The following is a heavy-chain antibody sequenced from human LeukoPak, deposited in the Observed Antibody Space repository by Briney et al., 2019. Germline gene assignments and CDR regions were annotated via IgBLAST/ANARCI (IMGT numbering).Heavy chain of an antibody. V-gene: IGHV3-7*01. J-gene: IGHJ4*02. Sequence: PGGSLRLSCAASGFTFSSYWMSWVRQAPGKGREWVANIKQDGSETYYVDSVKGRVTISRDNAKNSLCLQMNSLRAEATDVYYCARHLSSSWHPPVGYWGQGTLVTVSS. CDR2: IKQDGSET. D-gene: IGHD6-13*01. CDR1: GFTFSSYW. CDR3: ARHLSSSWHPPVGY.